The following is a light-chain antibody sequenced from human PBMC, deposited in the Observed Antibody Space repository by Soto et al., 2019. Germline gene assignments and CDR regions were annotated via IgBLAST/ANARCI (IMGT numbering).Light chain of an antibody. J-gene: IGKJ3*01. CDR2: DAS. V-gene: IGKV1-33*01. CDR3: QQYDNLPFT. CDR1: QDISNY. Sequence: DIQMNQSPSSLSASVGDRVTITCQASQDISNYLNWYQQKPGKAPKLLIYDASNLETGVPSRFSGSGSGTDFTFTISRLQPEDIATYYCQQYDNLPFTFGPGTKVDIK.